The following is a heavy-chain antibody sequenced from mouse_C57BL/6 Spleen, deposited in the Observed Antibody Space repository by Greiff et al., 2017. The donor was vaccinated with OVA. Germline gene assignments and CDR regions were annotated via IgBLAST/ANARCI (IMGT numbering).Heavy chain of an antibody. Sequence: DVKLVESGGDLVKPGGSLKLSCAASGFTFSSYGMSWVRQTPDKRLEWVATISSGGSYTYYPDSVKGRFTISRDNAKNTLYLQMSSLKSEDTAMYYCARHEGPYYAMDYWGQGTSVTVSS. J-gene: IGHJ4*01. CDR3: ARHEGPYYAMDY. CDR1: GFTFSSYG. CDR2: ISSGGSYT. V-gene: IGHV5-6*02.